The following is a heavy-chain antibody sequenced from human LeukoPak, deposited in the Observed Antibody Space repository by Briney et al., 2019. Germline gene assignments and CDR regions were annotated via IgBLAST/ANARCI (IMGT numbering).Heavy chain of an antibody. CDR1: GFTFSIYA. D-gene: IGHD1-26*01. Sequence: GGSLRLSCAASGFTFSIYAMSWVRQAPGKGLERVSTISDSGGITYTADSVKGRLTISRDNSKNTLYLQMNSLRAEDTAVYYCAKTLPPPRIVGTTTTRGYFDYWGQGTLVTVSS. J-gene: IGHJ4*02. CDR2: ISDSGGIT. V-gene: IGHV3-23*01. CDR3: AKTLPPPRIVGTTTTRGYFDY.